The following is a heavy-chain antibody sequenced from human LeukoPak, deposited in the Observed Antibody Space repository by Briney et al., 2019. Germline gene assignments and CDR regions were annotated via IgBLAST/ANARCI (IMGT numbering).Heavy chain of an antibody. J-gene: IGHJ4*02. CDR3: AKGHRSSSSFFDS. CDR2: INGCGDDT. Sequence: PEGSLRLSCAAFSGFAMSWVRQAPRKGLEWVSAINGCGDDTYYPDSVKGRFTISRDNSNNTLYLQMNSLRAEDTAVYYCAKGHRSSSSFFDSWGQGILITVSS. D-gene: IGHD6-19*01. V-gene: IGHV3-23*01. CDR1: SGFA.